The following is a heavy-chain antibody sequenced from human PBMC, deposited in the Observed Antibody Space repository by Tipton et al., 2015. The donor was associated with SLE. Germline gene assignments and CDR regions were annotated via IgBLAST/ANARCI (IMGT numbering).Heavy chain of an antibody. CDR1: GGSIGSHY. CDR2: IFHTGST. Sequence: TLSLTCTVSGGSIGSHYWSWVRQPPGKGLEWIGYIFHTGSTSYNPSLKSRVTISVDTSKNHFSLKLTSVTAADTAVYFCARDLRGGGAFDMWGQGTMVTVSS. J-gene: IGHJ3*02. D-gene: IGHD3-16*01. CDR3: ARDLRGGGAFDM. V-gene: IGHV4-59*11.